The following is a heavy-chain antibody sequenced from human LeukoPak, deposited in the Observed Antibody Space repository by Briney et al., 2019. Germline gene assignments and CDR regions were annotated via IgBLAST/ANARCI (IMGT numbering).Heavy chain of an antibody. D-gene: IGHD3-9*01. CDR3: ARGHDILTGYYQGAFDI. V-gene: IGHV4-59*01. Sequence: SETLSLTCTVSGGSISSYYWSWIRQPPGKGLEWIGYIYYRGSTNYNPSLKSRVTIPVDTSKNQFSLKLSSVTAADTAVYYCARGHDILTGYYQGAFDIWGQGTMVTVSS. CDR1: GGSISSYY. CDR2: IYYRGST. J-gene: IGHJ3*02.